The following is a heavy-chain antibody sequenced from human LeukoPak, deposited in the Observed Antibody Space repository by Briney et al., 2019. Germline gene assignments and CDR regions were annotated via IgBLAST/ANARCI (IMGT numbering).Heavy chain of an antibody. D-gene: IGHD6-6*01. CDR3: AREYSSSSYFIYYYYYMDV. Sequence: GGSLRLSCAASGFTFSSYAMHWVRQAPGKGLEWVANIKQDGSEKYYVDSVKGRFTISRDNAKNSLYLQMNSLRAEDTAVYYCAREYSSSSYFIYYYYYMDVWGKGTTVTVSS. CDR2: IKQDGSEK. CDR1: GFTFSSYA. V-gene: IGHV3-7*01. J-gene: IGHJ6*03.